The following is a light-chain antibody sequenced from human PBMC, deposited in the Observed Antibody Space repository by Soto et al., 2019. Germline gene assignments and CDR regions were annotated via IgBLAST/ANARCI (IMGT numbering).Light chain of an antibody. Sequence: QSALTQPRSVSGSPGQSVTISCTGTSCDVGGYNRVSWYQQHPGKAPKLMIYDVTKRPSGVPDRFSGSKSGNTASLTISGLQAEDEADYYCCSYAGSYIYVFGTGTKVTVL. CDR2: DVT. CDR3: CSYAGSYIYV. CDR1: SCDVGGYNR. J-gene: IGLJ1*01. V-gene: IGLV2-11*01.